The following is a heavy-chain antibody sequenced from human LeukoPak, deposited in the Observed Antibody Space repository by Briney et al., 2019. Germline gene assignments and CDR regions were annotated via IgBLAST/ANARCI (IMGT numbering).Heavy chain of an antibody. CDR1: GYTFTGYY. D-gene: IGHD3-10*01. CDR3: ARMVWKRPTYNWFDP. CDR2: INPNSGGT. V-gene: IGHV1-2*02. Sequence: ASVKVSCKASGYTFTGYYMHWVRQAPGQGLEWMGWINPNSGGTNYAQKFQGRVTMTRDTSISTAYMELSRLRSDDTAVYYCARMVWKRPTYNWFDPWGQGTLVTVSS. J-gene: IGHJ5*02.